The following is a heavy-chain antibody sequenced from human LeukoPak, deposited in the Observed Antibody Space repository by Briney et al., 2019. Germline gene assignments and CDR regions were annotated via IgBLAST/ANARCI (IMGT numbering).Heavy chain of an antibody. J-gene: IGHJ4*02. CDR2: INQDGSEK. V-gene: IGHV3-7*04. CDR1: GFTFSDFW. Sequence: GGSLRLSCEASGFTFSDFWMNWVRQAPGKGLEGLSNINQDGSEKHYVDSVKGRFTISRDNAKKSLYLQMNSLRAEDTAVYYCARDRHRNDLEYWGQGTLVTVSS. CDR3: ARDRHRNDLEY.